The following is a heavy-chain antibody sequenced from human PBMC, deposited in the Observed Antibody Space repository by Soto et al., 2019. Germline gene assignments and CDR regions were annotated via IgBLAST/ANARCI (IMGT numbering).Heavy chain of an antibody. Sequence: GGSLRLSCAASGFSFSTYLMGWVRQAPGKGLEWVANIKQGGNEKFYVDSVKGRFTISRDNDKKSLYLQMDSLRVEDTAVYYCVGALTYEVPYYYYGMDVWGQGTTVTVSS. CDR3: VGALTYEVPYYYYGMDV. D-gene: IGHD3-16*01. CDR2: IKQGGNEK. CDR1: GFSFSTYL. V-gene: IGHV3-7*01. J-gene: IGHJ6*02.